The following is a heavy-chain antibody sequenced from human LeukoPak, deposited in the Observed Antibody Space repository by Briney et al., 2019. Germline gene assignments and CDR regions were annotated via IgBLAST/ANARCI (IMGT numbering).Heavy chain of an antibody. CDR3: AREYCSGGSCYWDYYYYGMDV. CDR1: GFTFSGYS. D-gene: IGHD2-15*01. J-gene: IGHJ6*02. Sequence: GVSLRLSCAASGFTFSGYSMNWVRQAPGKGLEWVSSISSSSSYIYYADSVKGRFTISRDNAKNSLYLQMNSLRAEDTAVYYCAREYCSGGSCYWDYYYYGMDVWGQGTTVTVSS. V-gene: IGHV3-21*01. CDR2: ISSSSSYI.